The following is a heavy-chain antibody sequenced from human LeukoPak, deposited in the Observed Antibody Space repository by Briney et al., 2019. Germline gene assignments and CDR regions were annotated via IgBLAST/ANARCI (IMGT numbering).Heavy chain of an antibody. Sequence: PSETLSLTCAVSGYSISSGYYWGWIRQPPGKGLEWIGSFFHSGNTCYNPSLQSRVTISVATSRNQFSLKLNSVTAADTAVYYCARGSFHWLLGWGQGTLVTVSS. CDR2: FFHSGNT. V-gene: IGHV4-38-2*01. CDR1: GYSISSGYY. CDR3: ARGSFHWLLG. D-gene: IGHD3-9*01. J-gene: IGHJ4*02.